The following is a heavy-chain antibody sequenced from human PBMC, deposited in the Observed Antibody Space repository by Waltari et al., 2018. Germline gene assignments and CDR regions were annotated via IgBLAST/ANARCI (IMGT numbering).Heavy chain of an antibody. CDR1: GFTFSNYG. D-gene: IGHD3-10*01. CDR2: IRYDGSNK. Sequence: QVQLVESGGGVVQPGGSLRLSCAASGFTFSNYGMHWVRQAPGKGLEWVAFIRYDGSNKYYVDSVKGRFTISRDNSKNTLYLQMNSLRADDTAVYYCAQDGESKGVYYGAGFDYWGQGTLATVSS. CDR3: AQDGESKGVYYGAGFDY. V-gene: IGHV3-30*02. J-gene: IGHJ4*02.